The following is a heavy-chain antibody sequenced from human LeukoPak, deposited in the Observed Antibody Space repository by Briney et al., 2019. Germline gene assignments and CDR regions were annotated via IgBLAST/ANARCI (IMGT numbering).Heavy chain of an antibody. CDR3: ARDRAVAGTQAFDI. V-gene: IGHV1-2*02. CDR2: INPNSGGT. D-gene: IGHD6-19*01. Sequence: ASVKVSCKASGYTFTGDYMHWVRQAPGQGLEWMGLINPNSGGTNYAQKFQGRVTMTRDTSITTAYMELSRLRSDDMAVYYCARDRAVAGTQAFDIWGQGTMVTVSS. CDR1: GYTFTGDY. J-gene: IGHJ3*02.